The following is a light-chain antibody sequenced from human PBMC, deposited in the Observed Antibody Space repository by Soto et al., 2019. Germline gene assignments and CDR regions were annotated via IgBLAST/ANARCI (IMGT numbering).Light chain of an antibody. CDR3: QQSYSTPYT. V-gene: IGKV1-39*01. CDR2: AAS. Sequence: DIQMTQSPSSLSASVGDRVTITCRASQSIRSNLNWYQQKPGKAPKLLIYAASSLQSGVPSRFSGSGSGTEFTLTISSLQPEDFATYYCQQSYSTPYTFGQGSNLEI. J-gene: IGKJ2*01. CDR1: QSIRSN.